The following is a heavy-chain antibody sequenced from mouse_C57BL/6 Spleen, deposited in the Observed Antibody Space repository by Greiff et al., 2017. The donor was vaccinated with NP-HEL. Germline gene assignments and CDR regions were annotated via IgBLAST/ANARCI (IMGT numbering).Heavy chain of an antibody. V-gene: IGHV1-54*01. CDR3: ARGNSNFPLDY. D-gene: IGHD2-5*01. CDR2: INPGSGGT. J-gene: IGHJ2*01. CDR1: GYAFTNYL. Sequence: VQRVESGAELVRPGTSVKVSCKASGYAFTNYLIEWVKQRPGQGLEWIGVINPGSGGTNYNEKFKGKATLTADKSSSTAYMQLSSLTSEDSAVYFCARGNSNFPLDYWGQGTTLTVSS.